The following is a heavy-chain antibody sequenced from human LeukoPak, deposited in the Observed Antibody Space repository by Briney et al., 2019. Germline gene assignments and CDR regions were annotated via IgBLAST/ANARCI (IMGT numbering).Heavy chain of an antibody. CDR3: VKGVSGTYFGMDV. D-gene: IGHD3-10*01. Sequence: GESLKISCKGSGYSFINYWIAWVRQMPGKDLEWMGIIYPADSDTRYSPSSEGQVTISADQAIDTAYLQWSGLKVADTALYYCVKGVSGTYFGMDVWGQGTTVTVSS. V-gene: IGHV5-51*01. J-gene: IGHJ6*02. CDR1: GYSFINYW. CDR2: IYPADSDT.